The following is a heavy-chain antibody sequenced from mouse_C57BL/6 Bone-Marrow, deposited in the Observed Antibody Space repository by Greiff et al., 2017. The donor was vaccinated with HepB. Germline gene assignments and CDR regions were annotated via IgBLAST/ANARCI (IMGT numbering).Heavy chain of an antibody. CDR1: GYTFTDYN. J-gene: IGHJ4*01. CDR3: ARWGPYDYGGPYAMDY. CDR2: INPNNGGT. V-gene: IGHV1-22*01. Sequence: EVQLQQSGPELVKPGASVKMSCKASGYTFTDYNMHWVKQSHGKSLEWIGYINPNNGGTSYNQKFKGKATLTVNKSSSTAYMELRSLTSEDSAVYYCARWGPYDYGGPYAMDYWGQGTSVTVSS. D-gene: IGHD2-4*01.